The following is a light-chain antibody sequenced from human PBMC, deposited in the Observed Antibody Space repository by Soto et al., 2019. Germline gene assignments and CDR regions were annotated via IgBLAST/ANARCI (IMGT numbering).Light chain of an antibody. J-gene: IGKJ1*01. CDR3: QQYNNCPQT. V-gene: IGKV3-15*01. CDR1: QSLRSS. CDR2: DAS. Sequence: ETMMTQSPDTLSVSLGERATLSCRASQSLRSSLAWYQQKPGQAPRLLIYDASTRATGIPARFSGSGSGTDFTLTISGLQSEDFAVYYCQQYNNCPQTFGQGTKVEIK.